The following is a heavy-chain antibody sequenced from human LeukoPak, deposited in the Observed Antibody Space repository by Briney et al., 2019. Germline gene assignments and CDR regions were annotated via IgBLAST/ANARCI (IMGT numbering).Heavy chain of an antibody. D-gene: IGHD3-22*01. Sequence: ASVKVSCKTSGYTFTNYGMHWVRQAPGQRLEWMGWINGGNGNAKYSQNFQGRFTIIRDTSASTAYMELSSLRSEDTAVYYCARVPLHDSSGHYYPHWGQGTLVTVSS. J-gene: IGHJ1*01. CDR1: GYTFTNYG. CDR3: ARVPLHDSSGHYYPH. CDR2: INGGNGNA. V-gene: IGHV1-3*01.